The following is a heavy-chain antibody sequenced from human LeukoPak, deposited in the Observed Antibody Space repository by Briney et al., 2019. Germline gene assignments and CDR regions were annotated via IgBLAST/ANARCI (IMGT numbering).Heavy chain of an antibody. J-gene: IGHJ6*03. CDR1: GFTFSSYS. CDR3: ARDLDSFDWLLSYYYYYMDV. CDR2: ISSSSSYI. V-gene: IGHV3-21*01. D-gene: IGHD3-9*01. Sequence: GGSLRLSCAASGFTFSSYSMNWVRQAPGKGLEWVSSISSSSSYIYYADSVKGRFTISRDNAKNSLYLQMNSLRAEDTAVYYCARDLDSFDWLLSYYYYYMDVWGKGTTVTVSS.